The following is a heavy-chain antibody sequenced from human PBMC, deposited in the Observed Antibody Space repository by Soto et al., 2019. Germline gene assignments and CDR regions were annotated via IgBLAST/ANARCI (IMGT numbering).Heavy chain of an antibody. CDR3: ARHEQLTYYDYVWGSYPLGNLDY. J-gene: IGHJ4*02. CDR1: GGSISSSSYY. V-gene: IGHV4-39*01. D-gene: IGHD3-16*02. CDR2: IYYSGST. Sequence: SETLSLTCTVSGGSISSSSYYWCWIRQPPGKGLEWIGSIYYSGSTYYNPSLKSRVTISVDTSKNQFSLKLSSVTAADTAVYYCARHEQLTYYDYVWGSYPLGNLDYWGQGTLVTVSS.